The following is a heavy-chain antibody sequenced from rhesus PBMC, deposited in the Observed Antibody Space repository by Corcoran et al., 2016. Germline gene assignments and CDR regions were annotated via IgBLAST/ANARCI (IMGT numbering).Heavy chain of an antibody. V-gene: IGHV4-122*02. CDR3: ARPHYSGSDY. J-gene: IGHJ4*01. Sequence: QVQLQESGPGLVKPSETLSLTCAVSGYSISSGYYWSWIRQPPGKGLEWIGYITYSGSTSYNPSLKSRVTISRDTSKNQFSLKLSSVTAADTAVYYCARPHYSGSDYWGQGVLVTVSS. CDR1: GYSISSGYY. D-gene: IGHD3-16*01. CDR2: ITYSGST.